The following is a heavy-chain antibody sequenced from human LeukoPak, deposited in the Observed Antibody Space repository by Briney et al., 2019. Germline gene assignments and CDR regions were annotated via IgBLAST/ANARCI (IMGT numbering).Heavy chain of an antibody. CDR1: GGSISSYY. CDR2: IYYSGST. Sequence: SETLSLTCTVSGGSISSYYWSWIRQPPGKGLEWIGYIYYSGSTNYNPSLKSRVTISVDTSKNQFSLKLSPVTAADTAVYYCARDSTPYGHSGYWGQGTLVTVSP. V-gene: IGHV4-59*01. D-gene: IGHD4-17*01. CDR3: ARDSTPYGHSGY. J-gene: IGHJ4*02.